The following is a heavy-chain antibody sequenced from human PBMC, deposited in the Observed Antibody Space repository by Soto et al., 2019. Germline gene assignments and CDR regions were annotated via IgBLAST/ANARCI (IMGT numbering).Heavy chain of an antibody. CDR1: RGTFSSYA. J-gene: IGHJ5*02. CDR2: IIPIFGTA. D-gene: IGHD5-18*01. CDR3: ASYGYSYGSAPHL. Sequence: SVKVSCKASRGTFSSYAISWVRQAPGQGLEWMGGIIPIFGTANYAQKFQGRVTITADESTSTAYMELSSLRSEDTAVYYCASYGYSYGSAPHLWGQGTLVTVSS. V-gene: IGHV1-69*13.